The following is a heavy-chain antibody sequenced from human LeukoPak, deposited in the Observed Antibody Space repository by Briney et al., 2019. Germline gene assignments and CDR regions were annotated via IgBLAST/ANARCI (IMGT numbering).Heavy chain of an antibody. CDR2: IYYSGST. Sequence: SETLSLTCTVSGGSISSYYWSWIRQPPGKGLEWIGYIYYSGSTNYNPSLKSRVTISVDTSKNQFSLKLSSVTAADTAAYYCARSSSGYSYYFDYWGQGTLVTVSS. D-gene: IGHD5-12*01. CDR1: GGSISSYY. J-gene: IGHJ4*02. V-gene: IGHV4-59*01. CDR3: ARSSSGYSYYFDY.